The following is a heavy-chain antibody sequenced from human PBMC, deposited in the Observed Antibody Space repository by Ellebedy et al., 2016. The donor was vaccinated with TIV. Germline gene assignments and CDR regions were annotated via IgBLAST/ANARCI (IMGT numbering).Heavy chain of an antibody. CDR2: FSRSGAT. CDR3: AKEPYELGRGLDY. CDR1: GFRFSSYS. Sequence: GESLKISXAASGFRFSSYSINWVRRAPGKGLEWVSTFSRSGATVYADSVKGRFTISRDTSKNTLFLQMNSLRVEDTAVYYCAKEPYELGRGLDYWGQGTLVTVSS. D-gene: IGHD7-27*01. J-gene: IGHJ4*02. V-gene: IGHV3-23*01.